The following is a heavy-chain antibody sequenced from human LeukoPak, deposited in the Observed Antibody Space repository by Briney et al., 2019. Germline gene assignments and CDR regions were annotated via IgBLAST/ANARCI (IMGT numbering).Heavy chain of an antibody. Sequence: SVKVSCKASGGTFSSYAISWVRQAPGQGLEWMGGIIPIFGTANYAQKFQGRVTITADKSTSTAYMELRSLRSDDTAVYYCARDIKRSRARWENLGFDPWGQGTLVTVSS. V-gene: IGHV1-69*06. CDR3: ARDIKRSRARWENLGFDP. D-gene: IGHD1-14*01. CDR2: IIPIFGTA. CDR1: GGTFSSYA. J-gene: IGHJ5*02.